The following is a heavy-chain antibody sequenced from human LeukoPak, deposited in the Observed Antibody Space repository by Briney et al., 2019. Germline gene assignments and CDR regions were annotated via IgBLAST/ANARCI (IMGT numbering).Heavy chain of an antibody. CDR2: YGWDVDK. D-gene: IGHD1-26*01. V-gene: IGHV2-70*04. CDR3: ARRAYSCNYCTSFDY. CDR1: GFSLSTSGMR. J-gene: IGHJ4*02. Sequence: SGPTLVNPTQTLTLTCTCSGFSLSTSGMRVSWNRQPPVKALGCLACYGWDVDKFYRTSLKTRITISKDTSKNQVVLTITDIDPVDTATYYCARRAYSCNYCTSFDYWGQGTLVTVSS.